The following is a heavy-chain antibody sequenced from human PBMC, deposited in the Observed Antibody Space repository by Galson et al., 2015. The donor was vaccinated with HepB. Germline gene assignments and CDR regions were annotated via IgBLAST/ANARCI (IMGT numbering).Heavy chain of an antibody. J-gene: IGHJ6*02. Sequence: SVKVSRKASGYTFTSYYMHWVRQAPGQGLEWMGIINPSGGSTSYAQKFQGRVTMTRDTSTSTVYMELSSLRSEDTAVYYCARDQGEVSRPRGDYYYYGMDVWGQGTTVTVSS. CDR1: GYTFTSYY. D-gene: IGHD2-2*01. CDR3: ARDQGEVSRPRGDYYYYGMDV. V-gene: IGHV1-46*01. CDR2: INPSGGST.